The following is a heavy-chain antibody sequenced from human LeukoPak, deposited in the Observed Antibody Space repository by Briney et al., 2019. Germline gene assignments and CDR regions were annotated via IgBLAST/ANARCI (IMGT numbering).Heavy chain of an antibody. CDR1: GYTFTSYD. Sequence: ASVKVSCKASGYTFTSYDINWVRQATGQGLEWMGWINPNSGGTNYAQKFQGRVTMTRDTSISTAYMELSRLRSDDTAVYYCARARGSVEMATWGQGTLVTVSS. V-gene: IGHV1-2*02. CDR2: INPNSGGT. J-gene: IGHJ4*02. D-gene: IGHD5-24*01. CDR3: ARARGSVEMAT.